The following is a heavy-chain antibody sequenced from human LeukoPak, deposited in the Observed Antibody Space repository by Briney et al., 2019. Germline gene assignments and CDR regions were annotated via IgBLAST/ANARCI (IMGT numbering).Heavy chain of an antibody. V-gene: IGHV3-30*02. CDR3: AKDYLPATLAGGYFDY. J-gene: IGHJ4*02. D-gene: IGHD2-2*01. CDR1: GFTFSSYG. Sequence: PGGSLRLSCAASGFTFSSYGMHWVRQAPGKGLEWVAFIRYDGSNKYYADSVKGRFTISRDNSKSTLYLQMNSLRAEDTAVYYCAKDYLPATLAGGYFDYWGQGTLVTVSS. CDR2: IRYDGSNK.